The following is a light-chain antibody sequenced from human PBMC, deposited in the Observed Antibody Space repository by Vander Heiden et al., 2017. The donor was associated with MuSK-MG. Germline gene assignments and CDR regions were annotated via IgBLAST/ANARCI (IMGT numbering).Light chain of an antibody. J-gene: IGKJ3*01. CDR3: QNYNGDLLVT. V-gene: IGKV1-27*01. CDR1: QGISNY. CDR2: AAC. Sequence: DIQITHSPSSLSASVGDRATITRRASQGISNYLAWYQQKPGKGPKLLIYAACTWPPGVPSRFSGSGSGTEFTLTISSLQPEDVAAYYCQNYNGDLLVTFGHGTKVDIK.